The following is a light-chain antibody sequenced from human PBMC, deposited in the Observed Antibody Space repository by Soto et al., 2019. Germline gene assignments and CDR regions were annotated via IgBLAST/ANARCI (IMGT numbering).Light chain of an antibody. CDR2: DAS. V-gene: IGKV1-5*01. CDR3: QRYNAFSQT. Sequence: DIQMTQSPSTLSASVGDRVTITCRASQSINSWVAWFQQKPGKAHKVLIYDASTLESGVPSRFSGSGSGTEFTLTIDSMQPDDVATYYFQRYNAFSQTFGQGTQVEI. J-gene: IGKJ1*01. CDR1: QSINSW.